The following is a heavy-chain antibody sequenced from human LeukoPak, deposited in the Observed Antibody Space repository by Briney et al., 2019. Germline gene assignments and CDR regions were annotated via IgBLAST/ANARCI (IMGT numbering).Heavy chain of an antibody. CDR1: GFTSSSYS. D-gene: IGHD3-22*01. V-gene: IGHV3-48*04. CDR2: ISSSSSTI. Sequence: PGGSLRLSCAASGFTSSSYSMNWVRQAPGKGLEWVSYISSSSSTIYYADSVKGRFTISRDNAKNSLYLQMNSLRAEDTAVYYCARTPSYYYDSSGWALRYWGQGTLVTVSS. J-gene: IGHJ4*02. CDR3: ARTPSYYYDSSGWALRY.